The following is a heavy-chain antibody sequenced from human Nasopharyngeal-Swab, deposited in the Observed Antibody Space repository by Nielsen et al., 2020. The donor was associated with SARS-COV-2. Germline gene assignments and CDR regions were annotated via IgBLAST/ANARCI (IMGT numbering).Heavy chain of an antibody. V-gene: IGHV3-7*03. CDR3: AREGRDGAVSS. CDR1: GFTVSSNY. Sequence: GESLKISCAASGFTVSSNYLSWVRQAPGRGLEWLAHTKEDGTVTHYVDSVRGRFTVSRDNAKNSLFLQMNSLRAEDTAVYFCAREGRDGAVSSWGQGTLVTVSS. CDR2: TKEDGTVT. D-gene: IGHD5-24*01. J-gene: IGHJ5*02.